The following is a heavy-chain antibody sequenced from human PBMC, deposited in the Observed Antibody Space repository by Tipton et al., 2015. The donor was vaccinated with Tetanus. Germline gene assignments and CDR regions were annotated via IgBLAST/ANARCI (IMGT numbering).Heavy chain of an antibody. J-gene: IGHJ4*02. D-gene: IGHD6-13*01. CDR1: GGSISSYY. CDR2: IYTSGST. Sequence: TLSLTCTVSGGSISSYYWSWIRQPAGKGLEWIGRIYTSGSTNYDPSLKSRVTMSVDTSKNQFSLKLSSVTAADTAVYYWARVVGAAAGTKVDYRGQGTLVTVSS. CDR3: ARVVGAAAGTKVDY. V-gene: IGHV4-4*07.